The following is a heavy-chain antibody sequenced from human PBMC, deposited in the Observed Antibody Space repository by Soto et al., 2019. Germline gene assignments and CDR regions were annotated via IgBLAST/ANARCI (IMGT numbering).Heavy chain of an antibody. CDR1: GFSFRISP. J-gene: IGHJ4*02. CDR3: ARDPKTSGGQHWAFNYFDS. V-gene: IGHV3-30-3*01. Sequence: GSLLLACTASGFSFRISPVHWVRQAAGKGPEWVALISYDGTNKFYADSVKGRFTISRDNSKSTLYLQVDSLRPEDAAVYYCARDPKTSGGQHWAFNYFDSWGQGTLVTVYS. D-gene: IGHD7-27*01. CDR2: ISYDGTNK.